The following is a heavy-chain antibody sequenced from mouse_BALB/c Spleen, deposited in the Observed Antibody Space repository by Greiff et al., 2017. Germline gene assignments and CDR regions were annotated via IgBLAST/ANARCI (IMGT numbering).Heavy chain of an antibody. D-gene: IGHD2-10*02. Sequence: DVMLVESGGGLVQPGGSRKLSCAASGFTFSSFGMHWVRQAPEKGLEWVAYISSGSSTIYYADTVKGRFTISRDNPKNTLFLQMTSLRSEDTAMYYCARTGYGNYFAWFAYWGQGTLVTVSA. J-gene: IGHJ3*01. CDR2: ISSGSSTI. CDR3: ARTGYGNYFAWFAY. V-gene: IGHV5-17*02. CDR1: GFTFSSFG.